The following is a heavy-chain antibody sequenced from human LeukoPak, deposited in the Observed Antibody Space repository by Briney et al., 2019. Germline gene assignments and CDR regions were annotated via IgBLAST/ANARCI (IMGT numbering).Heavy chain of an antibody. CDR3: ARAAAAAYYYGSGSYRFDP. CDR1: GYTLTELS. Sequence: WASVKVSCKVSGYTLTELSMHWVRQAPGKGLEWMGGFDPEDGETIYAQKFQGRVTMTEDTSTDTAYMELSSLRSEDTAVYYCARAAAAAYYYGSGSYRFDPWGQGTLVTVSS. CDR2: FDPEDGET. D-gene: IGHD3-10*01. V-gene: IGHV1-24*01. J-gene: IGHJ5*02.